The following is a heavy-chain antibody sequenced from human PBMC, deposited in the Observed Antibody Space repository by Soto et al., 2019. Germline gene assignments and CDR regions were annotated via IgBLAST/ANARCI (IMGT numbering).Heavy chain of an antibody. J-gene: IGHJ5*02. CDR2: IYYDGST. Sequence: HVQLQESGPGLVKPSETLSLTCTVSGGSISTYYWSWIRQPPGKGLEWIGYIYYDGSTSYNPSPRSPVTISVDTSKNQFSLILSSVTSADTAVYYCARDQLSSGLYVWFDPWGQGTLVTVSS. CDR3: ARDQLSSGLYVWFDP. V-gene: IGHV4-59*01. CDR1: GGSISTYY. D-gene: IGHD6-25*01.